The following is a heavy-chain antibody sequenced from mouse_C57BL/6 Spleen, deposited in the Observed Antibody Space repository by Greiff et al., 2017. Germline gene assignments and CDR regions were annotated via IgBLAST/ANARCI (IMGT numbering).Heavy chain of an antibody. V-gene: IGHV1-22*01. CDR2: INPNNGGT. CDR1: GYTFTDYN. D-gene: IGHD2-2*01. CDR3: ARYGYDTPFAY. J-gene: IGHJ3*01. Sequence: EVQLQQSGPELVKPGASVKMSCKASGYTFTDYNMHWVKQSHGKSLEWIGYINPNNGGTSYNQKFKGKATLTVNKSSSTAYMELRSLTLEDSAVYYCARYGYDTPFAYWGQGTLVTVSA.